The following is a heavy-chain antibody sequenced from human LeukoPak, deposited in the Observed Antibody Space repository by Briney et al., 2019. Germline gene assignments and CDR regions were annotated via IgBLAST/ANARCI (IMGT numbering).Heavy chain of an antibody. CDR2: IRYDGSNK. CDR1: GFTFSSYG. Sequence: GGSLRLSCAASGFTFSSYGMHWVRQAPDKGLEWVAFIRYDGSNKYYADSVKGRFTISRDNSKNTLYLQMNSLRAEDTAVYYCAKDRRELVGLFDYWGQGTLVTVSS. J-gene: IGHJ4*02. D-gene: IGHD6-6*01. CDR3: AKDRRELVGLFDY. V-gene: IGHV3-30*02.